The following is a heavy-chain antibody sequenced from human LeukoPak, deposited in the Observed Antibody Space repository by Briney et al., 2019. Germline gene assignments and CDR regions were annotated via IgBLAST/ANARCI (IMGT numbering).Heavy chain of an antibody. CDR3: AREKRSGSYNDAFDT. Sequence: GGSLRLSCAASGFTVSSNYMSWVRQAPGKGLEWVSVIYSGGSTYYADSVKGRFTISRDNSKNTLYLQMNSLRAEDTAVYYCAREKRSGSYNDAFDTWGQGTMVTVSS. CDR2: IYSGGST. J-gene: IGHJ3*02. V-gene: IGHV3-53*01. CDR1: GFTVSSNY. D-gene: IGHD1-26*01.